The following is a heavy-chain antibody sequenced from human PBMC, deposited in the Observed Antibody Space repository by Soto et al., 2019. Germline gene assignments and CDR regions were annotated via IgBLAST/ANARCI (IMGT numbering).Heavy chain of an antibody. CDR2: VSGYNDKT. CDR3: ARDLYPVAYFFDY. J-gene: IGHJ4*02. CDR1: GYTFTNHG. V-gene: IGHV1-18*04. Sequence: QVQLVQSGAEVKKPGASVKVSCKASGYTFTNHGISWVRQAPGQGLEWMGWVSGYNDKTKSAQKFQGRVTMPTDTSTSTAYMELRSLRSDDTAVYYCARDLYPVAYFFDYWGQGTLVTVSS. D-gene: IGHD3-16*01.